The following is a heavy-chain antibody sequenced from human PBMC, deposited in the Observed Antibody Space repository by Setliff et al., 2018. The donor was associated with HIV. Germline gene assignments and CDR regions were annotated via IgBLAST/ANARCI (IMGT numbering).Heavy chain of an antibody. V-gene: IGHV4-38-2*01. CDR1: GYSISSGYY. Sequence: SETLSLTCAVSGYSISSGYYWGWIRQPPGKGLEWIGSIYHSGSTYYNPSLKSRVTISVDTSKKHFSLNLKSVTAADTAVYYCALTGHRLLRGYMDVWGKGTTVTVSS. J-gene: IGHJ6*03. CDR3: ALTGHRLLRGYMDV. CDR2: IYHSGST. D-gene: IGHD2-15*01.